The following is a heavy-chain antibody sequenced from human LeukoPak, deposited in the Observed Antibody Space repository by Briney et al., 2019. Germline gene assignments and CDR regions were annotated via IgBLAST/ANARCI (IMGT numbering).Heavy chain of an antibody. CDR2: ISSTSSSI. CDR1: GFSFSSYS. D-gene: IGHD5-18*01. V-gene: IGHV3-48*02. Sequence: PGGSLRLSCAASGFSFSSYSMNWVRQAPRKGLEWVSYISSTSSSIYYADSVKGRFTISRDNAKNSLYLQMNSLRDEDTAVYYCARGRPSYLDYWGQGTLVTVSS. J-gene: IGHJ4*02. CDR3: ARGRPSYLDY.